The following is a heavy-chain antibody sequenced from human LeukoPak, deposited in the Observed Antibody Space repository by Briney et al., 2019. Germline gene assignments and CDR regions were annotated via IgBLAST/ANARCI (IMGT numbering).Heavy chain of an antibody. CDR2: IKQDGSEK. D-gene: IGHD3-3*01. J-gene: IGHJ3*02. V-gene: IGHV3-7*01. CDR3: ARDGGITIFGVAIRSGAFDI. CDR1: GFTFSSYW. Sequence: GGSLRLSCAASGFTFSSYWMSWVRQAPGKGLDWVANIKQDGSEKYYVDSVKGRFTISRDNAKNSLYLQMNSLRAEDTAVYYCARDGGITIFGVAIRSGAFDIWGQGTRVTVSS.